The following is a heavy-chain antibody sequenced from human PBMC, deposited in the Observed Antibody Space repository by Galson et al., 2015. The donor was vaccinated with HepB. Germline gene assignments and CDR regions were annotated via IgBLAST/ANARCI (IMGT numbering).Heavy chain of an antibody. D-gene: IGHD3-3*01. V-gene: IGHV1-46*03. CDR1: GYSFSSYY. CDR3: AGESGSSSRYFDY. CDR2: INPTGGST. Sequence: SVKVSCKASGYSFSSYYIHWVRQVPGQGLEWMRIINPTGGSTTYTQKFQGRVTMTRDRSAGTVYMELSSLRSEDTAVYYCAGESGSSSRYFDYWGQGTLVTVSS. J-gene: IGHJ4*02.